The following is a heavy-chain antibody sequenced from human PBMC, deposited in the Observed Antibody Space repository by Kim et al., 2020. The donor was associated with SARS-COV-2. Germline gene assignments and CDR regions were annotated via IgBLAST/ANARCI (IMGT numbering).Heavy chain of an antibody. J-gene: IGHJ6*03. Sequence: SETLSLTCTVSGGSISSYYWSWIRQPPGKGLEWIGYIYYSGSTNYNPSLKSRVTISVDTSKNQFSLKLSSVTAADTAVYYCAGAYCGGDCYSGSYYYMDV. CDR1: GGSISSYY. CDR3: AGAYCGGDCYSGSYYYMDV. V-gene: IGHV4-59*01. CDR2: IYYSGST. D-gene: IGHD2-21*01.